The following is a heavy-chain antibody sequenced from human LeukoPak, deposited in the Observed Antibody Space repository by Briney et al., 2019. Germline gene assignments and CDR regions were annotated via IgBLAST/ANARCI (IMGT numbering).Heavy chain of an antibody. J-gene: IGHJ5*02. CDR1: GGSIINIDYD. V-gene: IGHV4-39*06. CDR3: ARDSMRIHAGTTP. D-gene: IGHD1-1*01. CDR2: IHYSGST. Sequence: PSETLSLTCTVSGGSIINIDYDWAWIRQPPGKGLEWVGSIHYSGSTYYNPSLKSRVSISIDTSHNQFTMKLNSVTAADTAFYYCARDSMRIHAGTTPWGQGTLVSVSS.